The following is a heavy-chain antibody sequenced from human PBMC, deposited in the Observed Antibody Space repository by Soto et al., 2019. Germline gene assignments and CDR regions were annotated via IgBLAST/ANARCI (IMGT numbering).Heavy chain of an antibody. Sequence: ASVKVSCKASGHSSTRNGISWVRRAPGQGLEWMGWININRGDVNHAPKFQGRVTLTTDTSTTTAYMELRSLRLDDTAVYFCATDDMNRGRFDFWGHGTLVTVSS. J-gene: IGHJ4*01. CDR3: ATDDMNRGRFDF. CDR2: ININRGDV. V-gene: IGHV1-18*01. CDR1: GHSSTRNG.